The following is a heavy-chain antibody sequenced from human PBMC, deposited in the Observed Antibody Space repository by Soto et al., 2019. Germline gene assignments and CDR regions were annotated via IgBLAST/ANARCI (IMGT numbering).Heavy chain of an antibody. J-gene: IGHJ1*01. CDR2: IYYSGST. D-gene: IGHD4-17*01. Sequence: QVQLQESGPGLVKPSQTLSLTCTVSGGSISSGGYYWSWIRQHPGKGLEWIGYIYYSGSTYYNPSLKSRVTISVDTSKNQFSLKLSSVTAADTAVYYCVRVAVDTLDYGGTHRPEYFQHWGQGTLVTVSS. CDR1: GGSISSGGYY. CDR3: VRVAVDTLDYGGTHRPEYFQH. V-gene: IGHV4-31*03.